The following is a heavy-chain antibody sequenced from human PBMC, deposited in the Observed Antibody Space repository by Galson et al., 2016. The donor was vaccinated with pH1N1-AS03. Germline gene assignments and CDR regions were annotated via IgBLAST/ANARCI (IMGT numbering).Heavy chain of an antibody. CDR2: INPNNGVT. CDR1: GYIFTGFY. V-gene: IGHV1-2*04. D-gene: IGHD1-26*01. CDR3: ARDPRGPCSSATCATTYYFGMDV. J-gene: IGHJ6*02. Sequence: SVKVSCKASGYIFTGFYVHWVRQAPGQGLEWMGWINPNNGVTNYAQKFEAWVTMTRDTSSSTAYMELYGLKSDDTAVYYCARDPRGPCSSATCATTYYFGMDVWGQGTTVIVSS.